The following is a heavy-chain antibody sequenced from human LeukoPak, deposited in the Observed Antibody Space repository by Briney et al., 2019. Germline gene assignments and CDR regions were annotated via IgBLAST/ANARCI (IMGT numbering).Heavy chain of an antibody. CDR2: IYYSGST. D-gene: IGHD1-26*01. J-gene: IGHJ4*02. CDR3: ARGSGSH. CDR1: GGSISSSSYY. V-gene: IGHV4-39*01. Sequence: SETLSLTCTVSGGSISSSSYYWGWIRQPPGKGLEWIGSIYYSGSTYYNPSLKSRVTISVDTSKNQFSLKLSSVTAADTAVYYCARGSGSHWGQGTLLTVSS.